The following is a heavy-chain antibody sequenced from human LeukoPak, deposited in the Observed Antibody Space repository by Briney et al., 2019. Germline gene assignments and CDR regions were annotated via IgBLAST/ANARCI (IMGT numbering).Heavy chain of an antibody. Sequence: PSETLSLTCTVSGGSISSYYWGWIRQPPGKGLEWIGYIYYSGSTNYNPSLKSRVTISVDTSKNQFSLKLSSVTAADTAVYYCARHSYCSSTSCYPGTLDYWGQGTLVTVSS. V-gene: IGHV4-59*08. J-gene: IGHJ4*02. CDR1: GGSISSYY. CDR2: IYYSGST. CDR3: ARHSYCSSTSCYPGTLDY. D-gene: IGHD2-2*01.